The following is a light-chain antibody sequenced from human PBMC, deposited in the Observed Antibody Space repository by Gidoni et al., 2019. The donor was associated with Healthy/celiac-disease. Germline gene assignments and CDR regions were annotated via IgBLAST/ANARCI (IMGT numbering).Light chain of an antibody. Sequence: DIKMIQSPSSLSASVGDRVTITCRASQSISSYLNWYQQKPGKAPKLLIYDASSLQRGVPSRFSGSGSGTDFTLTISSLQPEDIATYYCQQSYNTPLTFGGGTKVEIK. V-gene: IGKV1-39*01. J-gene: IGKJ4*01. CDR2: DAS. CDR3: QQSYNTPLT. CDR1: QSISSY.